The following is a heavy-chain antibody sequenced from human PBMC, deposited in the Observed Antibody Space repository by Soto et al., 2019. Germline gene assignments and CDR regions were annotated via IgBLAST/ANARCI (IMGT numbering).Heavy chain of an antibody. V-gene: IGHV3-53*01. CDR1: GFTVGNNY. D-gene: IGHD3-10*01. J-gene: IGHJ4*02. CDR3: AKDGRGSGSHYNSFGY. Sequence: EVQLVESGGGLIQPGGSLKLSCAASGFTVGNNYMSWVRQAPGKGLEWVSLIYSTGTTKYADSVKGRFTVSRDNAKNTLYLQMNSLTAEDTAVYYCAKDGRGSGSHYNSFGYWGQGTLVIISS. CDR2: IYSTGTT.